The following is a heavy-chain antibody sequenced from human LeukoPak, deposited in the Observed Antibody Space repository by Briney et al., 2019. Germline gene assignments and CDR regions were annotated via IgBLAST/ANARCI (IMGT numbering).Heavy chain of an antibody. Sequence: PGGSLRLSCTASGFTFSDYAIHWVRQAPGKGLEYVSAIRTNGGTTYYADSVKGRFTISRDNSKNTLYLQMGSLGVEDMAVYYCARGKGIYCGGDCSALDYWGQGTLVTVSS. CDR1: GFTFSDYA. CDR3: ARGKGIYCGGDCSALDY. V-gene: IGHV3-64*02. J-gene: IGHJ4*02. CDR2: IRTNGGTT. D-gene: IGHD2-21*02.